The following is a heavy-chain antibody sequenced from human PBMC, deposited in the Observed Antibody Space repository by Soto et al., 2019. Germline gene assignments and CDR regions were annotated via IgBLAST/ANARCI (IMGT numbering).Heavy chain of an antibody. J-gene: IGHJ5*02. CDR3: AKGDWFDP. CDR2: ISYDGSNK. V-gene: IGHV3-30*18. Sequence: QVQLVESGGGVVQPGRSLRLSCAASGFTFSNYGIHWVRQAPGKGLEWVAVISYDGSNKYYADSVKGRFTISRDNSKNKLYLQMNRLRAEDPAVYYCAKGDWFDPWGQGTLVTVSS. CDR1: GFTFSNYG.